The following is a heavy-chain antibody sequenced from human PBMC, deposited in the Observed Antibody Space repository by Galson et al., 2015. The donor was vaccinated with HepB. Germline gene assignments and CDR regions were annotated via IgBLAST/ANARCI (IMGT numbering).Heavy chain of an antibody. CDR1: GFTVSSNY. CDR3: ARTRRGSGWYRGAFDI. Sequence: SLRLSCAASGFTVSSNYMSWVRQAPGKGLEWVSVIYSGGSTYYADSVKGRFTISRDNSKNTLYLQMNSLRAEDTAVYYCARTRRGSGWYRGAFDIWGQGTMVTVSS. CDR2: IYSGGST. V-gene: IGHV3-66*02. D-gene: IGHD6-19*01. J-gene: IGHJ3*02.